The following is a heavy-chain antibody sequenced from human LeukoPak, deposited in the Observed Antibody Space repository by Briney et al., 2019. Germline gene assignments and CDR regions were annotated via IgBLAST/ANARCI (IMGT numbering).Heavy chain of an antibody. CDR1: GYTFTSYY. Sequence: ASVKVSCKASGYTFTSYYMHWVRQAPGQGLEWMGIINPSGGSTSYAQKFQGRVTMTRDTSTSTVYMELSSLRSEDTAVYYCARVSCSSTSCYSRFDPWGQGTLVTVSS. J-gene: IGHJ5*02. CDR3: ARVSCSSTSCYSRFDP. CDR2: INPSGGST. V-gene: IGHV1-46*01. D-gene: IGHD2-2*01.